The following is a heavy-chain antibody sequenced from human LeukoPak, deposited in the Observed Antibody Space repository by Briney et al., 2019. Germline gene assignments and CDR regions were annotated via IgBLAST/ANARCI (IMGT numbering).Heavy chain of an antibody. Sequence: SETLSLTCAVYGGSLSGYYWSWIRQPPGKGLEWIGEINDTGSTDYNPSLKSRVTISVDTSNNQFSLKLSSVTAADTAVFYCARVVDGSGSYCEAFDIWGQWTMVTVSS. D-gene: IGHD3-10*01. CDR2: INDTGST. V-gene: IGHV4-34*01. CDR1: GGSLSGYY. CDR3: ARVVDGSGSYCEAFDI. J-gene: IGHJ3*02.